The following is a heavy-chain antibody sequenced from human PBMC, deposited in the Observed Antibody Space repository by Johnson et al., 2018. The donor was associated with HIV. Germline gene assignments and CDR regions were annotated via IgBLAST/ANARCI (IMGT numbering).Heavy chain of an antibody. CDR1: GFTFGSYA. V-gene: IGHV3-30-3*01. D-gene: IGHD1-26*01. CDR2: ISYDGSNK. CDR3: AIELSGDAFDI. Sequence: QVQLVESGGGLVQPGGSLRLSCAASGFTFGSYAMSWVRQAPGKGLEWVAVISYDGSNKYYADSVKGRFTISRDNSKNTLYLQMNRLRAEDTAVYYCAIELSGDAFDIWGQGTMVTVSS. J-gene: IGHJ3*02.